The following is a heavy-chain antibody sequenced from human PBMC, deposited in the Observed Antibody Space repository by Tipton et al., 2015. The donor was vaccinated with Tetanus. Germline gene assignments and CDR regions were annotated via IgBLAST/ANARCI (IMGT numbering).Heavy chain of an antibody. Sequence: SLRLSCAASGFTFDDYGMSWVRQAPGKGLEWVSAIYSGGSIYYADSVKGRFTISRDNSKNALYLQMNSLGAEDTAVYYCARVPGAGVGYCSGGNCHYFDYWGQGTLVTVSS. CDR3: ARVPGAGVGYCSGGNCHYFDY. J-gene: IGHJ4*02. V-gene: IGHV3-66*01. CDR1: GFTFDDYG. CDR2: IYSGGSI. D-gene: IGHD2-15*01.